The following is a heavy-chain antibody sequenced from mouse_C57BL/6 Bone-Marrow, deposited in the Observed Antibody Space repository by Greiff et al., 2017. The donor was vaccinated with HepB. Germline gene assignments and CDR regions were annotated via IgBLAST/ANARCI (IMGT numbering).Heavy chain of an antibody. J-gene: IGHJ1*03. Sequence: EVKLMESGGDLVKPGGSLKLSCAASGFTFSSYGMSWVRQTPDKRLEWVATISSGGSYTYYTDSVKGRFTLSRDKAKNTLYLQMSSLKSEDTAMYYCARHEDEVTGSYWYFDVWGTGTTVTVSS. CDR1: GFTFSSYG. D-gene: IGHD2-2*01. CDR3: ARHEDEVTGSYWYFDV. CDR2: ISSGGSYT. V-gene: IGHV5-6*01.